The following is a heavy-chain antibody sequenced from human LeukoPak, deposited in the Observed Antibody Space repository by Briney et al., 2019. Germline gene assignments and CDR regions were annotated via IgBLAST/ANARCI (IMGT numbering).Heavy chain of an antibody. V-gene: IGHV5-51*01. D-gene: IGHD3-22*01. CDR1: GYSFTSYW. J-gene: IGHJ1*01. Sequence: GESLKISCKGSGYSFTSYWIGWVRQMPGKGLEWMGTIYPGDSDTRYSPSFQGQVTISADKSISTAYLQWSSLKASDTAMYYCARNYDSSGYYFQHWGQGTLVTVSS. CDR3: ARNYDSSGYYFQH. CDR2: IYPGDSDT.